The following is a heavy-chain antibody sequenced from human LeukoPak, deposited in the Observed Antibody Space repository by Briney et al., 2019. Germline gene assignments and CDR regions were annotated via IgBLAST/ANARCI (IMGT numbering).Heavy chain of an antibody. D-gene: IGHD3-22*01. CDR2: IIGSSSAT. V-gene: IGHV3-23*01. CDR3: AKRDSSGSYPYYLDY. CDR1: GFTLSSYT. J-gene: IGHJ4*02. Sequence: GGSLRLSCAASGFTLSSYTMTWVRRAPGKGLEWVSSIIGSSSATYYADSVKGRFTISRDNSKNTLYLQMSSLRAEDTAIYYCAKRDSSGSYPYYLDYWGQGTLVTVSS.